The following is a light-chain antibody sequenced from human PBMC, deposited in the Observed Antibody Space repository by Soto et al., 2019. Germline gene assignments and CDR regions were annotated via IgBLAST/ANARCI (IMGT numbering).Light chain of an antibody. CDR2: LNTDGSH. Sequence: QPVLTQSPSASASLGASVKLTCTLSSGHSSYAIAWHQQQPEKGPRYLMRLNTDGSHSKGDGIPDRFSGFSSGAEHYLTISSLQSEDEADYYCQTGGSGGVFGGGTKVTVL. V-gene: IGLV4-69*01. CDR3: QTGGSGGV. CDR1: SGHSSYA. J-gene: IGLJ2*01.